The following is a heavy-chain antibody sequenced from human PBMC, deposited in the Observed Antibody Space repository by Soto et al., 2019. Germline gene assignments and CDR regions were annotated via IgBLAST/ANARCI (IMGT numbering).Heavy chain of an antibody. CDR2: IYYSGST. J-gene: IGHJ5*02. D-gene: IGHD5-12*01. CDR1: GGSISSGGYY. CDR3: AREEGGGYDHRWFDP. V-gene: IGHV4-31*03. Sequence: QVQLQESGPGLVKPSQTLSLTCTVSGGSISSGGYYWSWIRQHPGKGLEWIGYIYYSGSTYYNPSLKSRVTISVDTSKNQFSLRLSSVTAADTAVYYCAREEGGGYDHRWFDPWGQGTLVTVSS.